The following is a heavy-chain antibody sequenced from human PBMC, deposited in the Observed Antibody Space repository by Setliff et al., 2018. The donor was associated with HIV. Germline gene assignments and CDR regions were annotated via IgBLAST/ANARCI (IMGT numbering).Heavy chain of an antibody. J-gene: IGHJ5*02. CDR1: GFTFSNFA. CDR2: ISGDGGRT. D-gene: IGHD3-10*01. Sequence: GESLKISCAASGFTFSNFAMSWVRQAPGKGLEWVSAISGDGGRTYFAGPVEGRFSTSRDNSKHTMDLEMNSLRVDDTAVYYCARFPVFKWFGERQGWFDLWGQGTLVTVSS. CDR3: ARFPVFKWFGERQGWFDL. V-gene: IGHV3-23*01.